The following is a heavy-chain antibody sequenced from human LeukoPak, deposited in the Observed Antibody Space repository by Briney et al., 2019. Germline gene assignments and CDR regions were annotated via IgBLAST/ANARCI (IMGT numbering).Heavy chain of an antibody. V-gene: IGHV3-7*01. D-gene: IGHD2-15*01. CDR1: GFTFGTYW. CDR3: ARARYCSRGNRYKDY. J-gene: IGHJ4*02. Sequence: QPGGSLRLSCAASGFTFGTYWMSWVRQAPGKGLEWVANINGDGSEKYFAGSVKGRFTISRDNARNSLFLQMNSLRAEDTAVYYCARARYCSRGNRYKDYWGQGSLVTVSS. CDR2: INGDGSEK.